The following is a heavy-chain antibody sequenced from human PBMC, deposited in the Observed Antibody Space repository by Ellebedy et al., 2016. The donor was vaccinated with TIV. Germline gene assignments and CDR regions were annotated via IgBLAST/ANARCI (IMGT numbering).Heavy chain of an antibody. CDR1: GASIGSSSYY. J-gene: IGHJ4*02. CDR3: ARHGEWVVVTASAFYFEY. CDR2: IYYSGTT. V-gene: IGHV4-39*01. Sequence: GSLRLXCTVSGASIGSSSYYWGWIRQPPGKGLEWIGTIYYSGTTYYNPSLKSRVTISVDTSKNQVSLKLSSVTAADTAVYYCARHGEWVVVTASAFYFEYWGQGNLVTVSS. D-gene: IGHD2-2*01.